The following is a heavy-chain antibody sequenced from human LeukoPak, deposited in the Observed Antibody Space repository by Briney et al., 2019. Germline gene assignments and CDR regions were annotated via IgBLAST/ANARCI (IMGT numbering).Heavy chain of an antibody. Sequence: GGSLRLSCAASGFTFSSYWMHWVRQAPGKGLVWVSRINTDGSSTSYADSVKGRFTISRDNAKNTLYLQMNSLRAEDTAVYYCAREPGIAAALDLWGQGTLVTVSS. D-gene: IGHD6-13*01. CDR2: INTDGSST. CDR3: AREPGIAAALDL. J-gene: IGHJ5*02. V-gene: IGHV3-74*01. CDR1: GFTFSSYW.